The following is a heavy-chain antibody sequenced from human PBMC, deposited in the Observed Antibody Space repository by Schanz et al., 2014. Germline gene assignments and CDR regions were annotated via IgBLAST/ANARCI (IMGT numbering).Heavy chain of an antibody. V-gene: IGHV4-4*02. CDR3: ARGTRERLLLRSWQFAFDI. J-gene: IGHJ3*02. CDR2: IYHSGNT. CDR1: GASISSSNW. D-gene: IGHD3-22*01. Sequence: QVQLQESGPGLVKPSGTLSLTCAVSGASISSSNWWSWVRQPPGKGLEWIGEIYHSGNTNYNASLKSRVTISVDKSKTEFSLKVRYMAATDTAVYYCARGTRERLLLRSWQFAFDIWGQGTMVTVSS.